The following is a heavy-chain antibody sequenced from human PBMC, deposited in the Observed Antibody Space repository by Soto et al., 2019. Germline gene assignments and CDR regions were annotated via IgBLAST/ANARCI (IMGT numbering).Heavy chain of an antibody. V-gene: IGHV3-30*18. CDR1: GFTFSSYG. CDR3: AKGVVVATASFQP. Sequence: QVQLVESGGGVVQPGRSLRLSCAASGFTFSSYGMHWVRQAPGKGLEWVAVISYDGSDKYYADSVKGRFTISRDNSNNTLYLQMDSLRAEDTAVYYCAKGVVVATASFQPWGQGTLVTVSS. J-gene: IGHJ1*01. D-gene: IGHD2-15*01. CDR2: ISYDGSDK.